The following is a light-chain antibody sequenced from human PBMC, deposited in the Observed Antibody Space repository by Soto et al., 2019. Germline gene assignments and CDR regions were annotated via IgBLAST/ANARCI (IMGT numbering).Light chain of an antibody. CDR3: SSYAVSNSLV. Sequence: QSALTQPPSASGSPGQSVTISCTGTSSDVGDYNYVSWYQQHPGKAPKLMIYEVNKRPSGVPDRFSGPKSGNTASLTVSGLQAEDEADYYCSSYAVSNSLVFGGGTKVTVL. J-gene: IGLJ2*01. CDR1: SSDVGDYNY. V-gene: IGLV2-8*01. CDR2: EVN.